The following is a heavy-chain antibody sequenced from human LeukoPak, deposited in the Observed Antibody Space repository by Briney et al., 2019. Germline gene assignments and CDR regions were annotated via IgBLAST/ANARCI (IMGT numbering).Heavy chain of an antibody. D-gene: IGHD4-23*01. J-gene: IGHJ4*02. Sequence: GGSLRPSCAASGFTFSTFAMSWVRQAPGKGLERVSVMSGSGVTGAYYADSVKGRFTISRDNSKNTLFLEMNSLRAEDTALYYCAKGYYGGSATHFDSWGQGILVTVSS. CDR1: GFTFSTFA. CDR2: MSGSGVTGA. CDR3: AKGYYGGSATHFDS. V-gene: IGHV3-23*01.